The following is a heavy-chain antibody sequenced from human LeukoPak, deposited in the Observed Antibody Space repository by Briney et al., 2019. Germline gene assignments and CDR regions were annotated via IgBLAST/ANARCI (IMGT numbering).Heavy chain of an antibody. CDR1: GFTFSSYA. Sequence: GGSLRLSCAASGFTFSSYAMHWVRQAPGKGLEWVAVISYDGSNKYYADSVKGRFTISRDNSKNTLYLQMNSLRAEDTAVYYCARAQGPSFDYWGQGTLVTVSS. V-gene: IGHV3-30*04. J-gene: IGHJ4*02. CDR2: ISYDGSNK. CDR3: ARAQGPSFDY.